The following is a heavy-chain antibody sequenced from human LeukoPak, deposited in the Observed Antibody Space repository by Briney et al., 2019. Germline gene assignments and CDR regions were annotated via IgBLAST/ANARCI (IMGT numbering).Heavy chain of an antibody. CDR3: ARDRNPGYCSSTSCHRYYYYYGMDV. CDR2: ISYDGSNK. V-gene: IGHV3-30*04. D-gene: IGHD2-2*01. Sequence: PGGSLRLSCAASGFTFSSYAMHWVRQAPGKGLEWVAVISYDGSNKYYADSVKGRFTISRDNSKNTLYLQMNSLRAEDTAVYYCARDRNPGYCSSTSCHRYYYYYGMDVWGQGTTVTVSS. J-gene: IGHJ6*02. CDR1: GFTFSSYA.